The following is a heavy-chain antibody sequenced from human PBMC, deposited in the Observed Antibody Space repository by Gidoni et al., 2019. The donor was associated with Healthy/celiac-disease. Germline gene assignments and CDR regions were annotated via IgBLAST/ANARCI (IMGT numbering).Heavy chain of an antibody. J-gene: IGHJ4*02. CDR2: INHSGST. D-gene: IGHD6-19*01. V-gene: IGHV4-34*01. CDR1: GGSFSGYY. Sequence: QVQLQQWGAGLLKPSETLSLTCAVYGGSFSGYYWSWIRQPPGKGLEWIGEINHSGSTNYNPSLKSRVTRSVDTSKNQFSLKLSSVTAADTAVYYCAIYSSGWIDYWGQGTLVTVSS. CDR3: AIYSSGWIDY.